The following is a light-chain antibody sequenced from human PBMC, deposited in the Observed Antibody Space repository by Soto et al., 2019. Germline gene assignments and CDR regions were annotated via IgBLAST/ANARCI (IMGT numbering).Light chain of an antibody. V-gene: IGKV3-15*01. CDR2: GTS. CDR1: QSVSSN. CDR3: QPYNNWPLT. J-gene: IGKJ4*01. Sequence: EIVMTQSPATLSVSPGERATLSCRASQSVSSNLAWYQQKPGQAPRLLIYGTSTRATGIPARFSGSGFGTEFTLTISSLQSEDFAVYYCQPYNNWPLTFGGGTKVDIK.